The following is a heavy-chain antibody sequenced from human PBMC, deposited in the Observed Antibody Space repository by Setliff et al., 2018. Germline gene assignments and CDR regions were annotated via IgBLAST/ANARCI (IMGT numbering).Heavy chain of an antibody. Sequence: HPGGSLRLSCAASGFTFSNYRMHWVRQAPGKGLEWVAVIWHDGGNKYHADSVKGRFTISRDNSKNTLYLQMNSLRPEDTAVYYCARSPRPPTSLDYVDVWGDGTMVTVS. CDR3: ARSPRPPTSLDYVDV. CDR1: GFTFSNYR. D-gene: IGHD2-2*01. V-gene: IGHV3-33*08. J-gene: IGHJ6*03. CDR2: IWHDGGNK.